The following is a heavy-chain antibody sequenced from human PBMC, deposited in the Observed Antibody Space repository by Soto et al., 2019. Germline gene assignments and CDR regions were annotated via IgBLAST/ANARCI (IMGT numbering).Heavy chain of an antibody. CDR3: AGGGSYDYIWGSYRYPWFDP. CDR1: GGSISSGGYY. D-gene: IGHD3-16*02. J-gene: IGHJ5*02. Sequence: PSETLSLTCTVSGGSISSGGYYWSWIRQHPGKGLKWIGYIYYSGSTYYNPSLKSRVTISVDTSKNQFSLKLSSVTAADTAVYYCAGGGSYDYIWGSYRYPWFDPWGQGTLVTVSS. V-gene: IGHV4-31*03. CDR2: IYYSGST.